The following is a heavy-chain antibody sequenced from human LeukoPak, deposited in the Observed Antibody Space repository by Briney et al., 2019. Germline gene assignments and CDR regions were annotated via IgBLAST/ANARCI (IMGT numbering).Heavy chain of an antibody. CDR2: INAGNGNT. D-gene: IGHD1-26*01. J-gene: IGHJ4*02. V-gene: IGHV1-3*01. Sequence: ASVKVSCKASGYTFTSYAMHWVRQAPGRRLEWMGWINAGNGNTKYSQKFQGRVTITRDTSASTAYMELSSLRSEDTAVYYCARVSTVGATLGGLDYWGQGTLVTVSS. CDR1: GYTFTSYA. CDR3: ARVSTVGATLGGLDY.